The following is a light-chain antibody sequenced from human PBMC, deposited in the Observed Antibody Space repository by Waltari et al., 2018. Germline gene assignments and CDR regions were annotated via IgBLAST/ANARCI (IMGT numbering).Light chain of an antibody. CDR3: EHDLRLPVT. CDR1: PSVWQD. J-gene: IGKJ1*01. Sequence: SCRARPSVWQDFAWYHQKPGQGTQLLHLGATSKAPGIPDRFSCSWSGADFSLTLRSLAAEDFSRYYCEHDLRLPVTFGQGAQVEVQ. V-gene: IGKV3-20*01. CDR2: GAT.